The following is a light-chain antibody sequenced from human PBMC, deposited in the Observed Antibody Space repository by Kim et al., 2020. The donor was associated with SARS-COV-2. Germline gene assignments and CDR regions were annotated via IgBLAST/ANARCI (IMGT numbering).Light chain of an antibody. CDR3: HQSNTLPRT. V-gene: IGKV6D-21*02. CDR1: QSIGDS. CDR2: YAS. J-gene: IGKJ1*01. Sequence: VTPKEKVTITCRASQSIGDSIHWYQQKPDQSPKLLIKYASQSVSGVPSRFSGSGSGTDFTLTIKGLEAEDAAAYYRHQSNTLPRTFGQGTKVDIK.